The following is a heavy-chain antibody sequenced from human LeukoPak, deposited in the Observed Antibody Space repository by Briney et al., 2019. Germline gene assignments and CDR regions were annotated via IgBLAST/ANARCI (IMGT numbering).Heavy chain of an antibody. D-gene: IGHD2-15*01. Sequence: PGGSLRLSCAASGFTFSSYGMHWVRQAPGKGLEWVAVIWYDGSNKYYADSVKGRFTISRDNSKNTLYLQMNSLRAEDTAVYYCAKEQGYCSGGSCLIESIDYWGQGTLVTVSS. CDR3: AKEQGYCSGGSCLIESIDY. CDR1: GFTFSSYG. CDR2: IWYDGSNK. V-gene: IGHV3-30*02. J-gene: IGHJ4*02.